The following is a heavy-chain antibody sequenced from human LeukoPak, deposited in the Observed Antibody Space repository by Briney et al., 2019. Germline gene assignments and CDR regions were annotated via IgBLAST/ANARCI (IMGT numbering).Heavy chain of an antibody. J-gene: IGHJ4*02. CDR3: AKMTTVTMAFDY. Sequence: PGGSLRLSCAASAFTLSSYGMHWVRQAPGKGLEWVAVISYDGSNKYYADSVKGRFTISRDNSKNTLYLQMNSLRAEDTAVYYCAKMTTVTMAFDYWGQGTLVTVSS. D-gene: IGHD4-17*01. CDR1: AFTLSSYG. CDR2: ISYDGSNK. V-gene: IGHV3-30*18.